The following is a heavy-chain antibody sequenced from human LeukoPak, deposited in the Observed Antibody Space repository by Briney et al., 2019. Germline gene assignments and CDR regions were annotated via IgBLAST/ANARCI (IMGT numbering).Heavy chain of an antibody. J-gene: IGHJ4*02. V-gene: IGHV3-23*01. D-gene: IGHD1-26*01. CDR3: AKEYSGNYYYFDY. CDR2: MSGGGGST. Sequence: GGSLRLSCAASGFTFSSYGMSWVRQAPGKGLEWVSVMSGGGGSTYDADSVKGRFTISRDNSKNTLYLQMNSLRAEDTAVYCCAKEYSGNYYYFDYWGQGTLVTVSS. CDR1: GFTFSSYG.